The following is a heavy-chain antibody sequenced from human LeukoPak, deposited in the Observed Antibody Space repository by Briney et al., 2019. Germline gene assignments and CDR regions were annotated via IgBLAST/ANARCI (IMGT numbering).Heavy chain of an antibody. Sequence: ASVKVSCKASGYTFTGYYMHWVRQAPGQGLEWMGWISPNSGGTNYAQKFQGRVTMTRDTSISTAYMELSRLRSDDTAVYYCARVGGATTFYFDYWGQGTLVTVSS. J-gene: IGHJ4*02. V-gene: IGHV1-2*02. D-gene: IGHD1-26*01. CDR2: ISPNSGGT. CDR1: GYTFTGYY. CDR3: ARVGGATTFYFDY.